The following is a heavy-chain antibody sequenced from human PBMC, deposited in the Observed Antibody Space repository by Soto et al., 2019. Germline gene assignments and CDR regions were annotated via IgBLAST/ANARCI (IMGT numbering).Heavy chain of an antibody. CDR1: GGTFSSYT. Sequence: QVQLVQSGAEVKKPGSSVKVSCKASGGTFSSYTISWVRQAPGQGLEWMGRIIPILGIANYAQKFQGRVTITADKSTSTAYMELSILRSEDTAVYYCAIELLGGNDAFDIWGQGTMVTVSS. J-gene: IGHJ3*02. D-gene: IGHD2-15*01. CDR3: AIELLGGNDAFDI. V-gene: IGHV1-69*08. CDR2: IIPILGIA.